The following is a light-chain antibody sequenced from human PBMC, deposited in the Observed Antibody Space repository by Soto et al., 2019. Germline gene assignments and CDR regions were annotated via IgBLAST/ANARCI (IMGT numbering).Light chain of an antibody. J-gene: IGKJ5*01. CDR2: AAS. Sequence: QMTLSTSSMSASVGDRVTITCRASQSISSKLDWYQQKPGKAPKLLIYAASSLQSGVPSRFSGSGSGTDFTLTISSLQPEDFATYYCQQCYSTPLTFGQGTRLEI. CDR3: QQCYSTPLT. V-gene: IGKV1-39*01. CDR1: QSISSK.